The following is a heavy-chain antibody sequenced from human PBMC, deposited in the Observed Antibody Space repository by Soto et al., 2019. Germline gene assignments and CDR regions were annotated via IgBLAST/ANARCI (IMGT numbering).Heavy chain of an antibody. CDR3: ARMYYDFWSGYPNYYYYYGMDV. J-gene: IGHJ6*02. CDR1: GGSISSYY. D-gene: IGHD3-3*01. CDR2: IYYSGST. Sequence: SETLSLTCTVSGGSISSYYWSWIRQPPGKGLEWIGYIYYSGSTNYNPSLKSRVTISVDTSKNQFSLKLSSVTAADTAVYYCARMYYDFWSGYPNYYYYYGMDVWGQGTTVTVSS. V-gene: IGHV4-59*01.